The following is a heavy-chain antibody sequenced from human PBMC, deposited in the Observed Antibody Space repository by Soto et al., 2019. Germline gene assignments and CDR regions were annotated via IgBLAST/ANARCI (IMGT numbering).Heavy chain of an antibody. D-gene: IGHD2-15*01. CDR2: INPSGGST. J-gene: IGHJ5*02. CDR1: GYTL. CDR3: ARGIATGQLDP. V-gene: IGHV1-46*01. Sequence: ASVKVSCKASGYTLHWVRQAPGQGLEWMGIINPSGGSTSYAQKFQGRVTMTRDTSTSTVYMDLSSLRSEDTAVYYCARGIATGQLDPWGQGTLVTVSS.